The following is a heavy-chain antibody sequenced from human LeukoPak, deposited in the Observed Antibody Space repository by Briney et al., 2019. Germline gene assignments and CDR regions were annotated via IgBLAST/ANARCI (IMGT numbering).Heavy chain of an antibody. D-gene: IGHD2-21*02. CDR1: GFTFSDYY. V-gene: IGHV3-11*01. CDR2: ISSSGSTI. Sequence: GGSLRLSCAASGFTFSDYYMSWIRQAPGKGLECVSYISSSGSTIYYADSVKGRFTISRDNAKNSLYLQMNSLRAEDTAVYYCARVTDYYYYGMDVWGQGTTVTVSS. CDR3: ARVTDYYYYGMDV. J-gene: IGHJ6*02.